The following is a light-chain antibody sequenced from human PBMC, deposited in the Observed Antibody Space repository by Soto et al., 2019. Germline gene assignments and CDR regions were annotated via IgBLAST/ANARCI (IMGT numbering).Light chain of an antibody. CDR2: AAS. CDR3: QQYCSSPLT. CDR1: QSVSSSC. V-gene: IGKV3-20*01. J-gene: IGKJ4*01. Sequence: EIVLTQSPGTLSLSPGERATISCRASQSVSSSCLAWYQQKPGQAPKLLIYAASSWATGVPDRFSGSGSGTDFTLTISRLQPEDFAVYYCQQYCSSPLTFGEGTKVEIK.